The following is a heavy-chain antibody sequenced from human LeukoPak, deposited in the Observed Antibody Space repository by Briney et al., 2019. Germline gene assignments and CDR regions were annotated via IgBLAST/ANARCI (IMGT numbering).Heavy chain of an antibody. CDR1: GGSISSYY. Sequence: SEPLSLTCTVSGGSISSYYWSWIRQPTGKGLEWIGYIYYSGSTNYNPSLKSRVTISVDTSKNQFSLKLSSVTAADTAVYYCARLEGYYYDSSGLDYWGQGTLVTVSS. V-gene: IGHV4-59*08. CDR3: ARLEGYYYDSSGLDY. J-gene: IGHJ4*02. CDR2: IYYSGST. D-gene: IGHD3-22*01.